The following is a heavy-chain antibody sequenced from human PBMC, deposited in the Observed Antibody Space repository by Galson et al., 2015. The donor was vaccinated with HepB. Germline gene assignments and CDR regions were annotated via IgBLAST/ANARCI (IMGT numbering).Heavy chain of an antibody. Sequence: PALVKPTQTLTLTCTFSGFSLSTSGVGVGWIRQPPGKALEWLALIYWDDDKRYSPSLKSRLTITKDTSKNQVVLTMTNMDPVDTATYYCAHRPGFGSGWQDYPVEGGYAFDIWGQGTMVTVSS. CDR1: GFSLSTSGVG. CDR3: AHRPGFGSGWQDYPVEGGYAFDI. CDR2: IYWDDDK. D-gene: IGHD6-19*01. J-gene: IGHJ3*02. V-gene: IGHV2-5*02.